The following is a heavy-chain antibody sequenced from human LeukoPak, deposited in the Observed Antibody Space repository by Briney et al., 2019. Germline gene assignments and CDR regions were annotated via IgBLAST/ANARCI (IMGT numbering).Heavy chain of an antibody. CDR3: ARDEYTSGWSFDY. Sequence: PGGSLRLSCAASGFIFSSYAMSWVRQAPGKGLEWVSAISGSGGSTYYADSVKGRFTISRDNAKNSLYLQMNSLRAEDTAVYYCARDEYTSGWSFDYWGQGTLVTVSS. CDR1: GFIFSSYA. J-gene: IGHJ4*02. V-gene: IGHV3-23*01. D-gene: IGHD6-19*01. CDR2: ISGSGGST.